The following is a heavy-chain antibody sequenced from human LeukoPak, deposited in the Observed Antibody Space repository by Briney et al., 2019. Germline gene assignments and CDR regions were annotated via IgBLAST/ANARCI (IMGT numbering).Heavy chain of an antibody. J-gene: IGHJ6*02. Sequence: ASVKVSCRASGYTFTSYGINWVRQATGQGLEWMGWMNPNIGNTAYAQKFQGRVTMTRNTSISTAYMELSSLRSEDTAVYYCARVSGGGYYGSSGYSRGYYYYGMDVWRQGTTVTVSS. V-gene: IGHV1-8*01. D-gene: IGHD3-22*01. CDR2: MNPNIGNT. CDR3: ARVSGGGYYGSSGYSRGYYYYGMDV. CDR1: GYTFTSYG.